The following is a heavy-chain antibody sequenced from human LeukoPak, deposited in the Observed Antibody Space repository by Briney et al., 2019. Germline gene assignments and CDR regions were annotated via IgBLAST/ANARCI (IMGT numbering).Heavy chain of an antibody. V-gene: IGHV4-34*01. CDR1: GGSFSGYY. Sequence: SETLSLTCTVYGGSFSGYYWSWIRQPPGKGLEWIGEINHSGSTNYNPSLKSRVTISVDTSKNQFSLKLSSVTAADTAVYYCARTLFFDYWGQGTLVTVSS. CDR2: INHSGST. J-gene: IGHJ4*02. CDR3: ARTLFFDY.